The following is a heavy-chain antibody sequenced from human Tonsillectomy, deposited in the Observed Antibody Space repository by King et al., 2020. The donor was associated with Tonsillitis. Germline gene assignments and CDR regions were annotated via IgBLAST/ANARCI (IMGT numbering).Heavy chain of an antibody. CDR3: AKDIGIASMTTVTLFYYFGMDV. V-gene: IGHV3-9*01. CDR1: GFTFDDYA. CDR2: ISWNSGSI. Sequence: QLVQSGGGLVKPGRSLRLSCAASGFTFDDYAMHWVRHAPGKGLEWVSGISWNSGSIGYADSVKGRFTISRDNAKNSLYLQMNSLRAEDTALYYCAKDIGIASMTTVTLFYYFGMDVWGQGTTVTVSS. J-gene: IGHJ6*02. D-gene: IGHD4-11*01.